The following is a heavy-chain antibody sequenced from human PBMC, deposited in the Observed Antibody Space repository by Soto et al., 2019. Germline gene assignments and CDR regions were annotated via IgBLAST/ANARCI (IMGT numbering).Heavy chain of an antibody. D-gene: IGHD1-7*01. CDR1: EFTFRSYW. CDR2: ISGDGSGT. Sequence: GGSLRLSCAASEFTFRSYWMHWVRQSPGKGLVWVSRISGDGSGTNYADSVKGRFTISRDNAKNTVYLQIDSLRAEDTAVYYCARSLPGTYGAFDLWGQGTMVTVSS. V-gene: IGHV3-74*01. J-gene: IGHJ3*01. CDR3: ARSLPGTYGAFDL.